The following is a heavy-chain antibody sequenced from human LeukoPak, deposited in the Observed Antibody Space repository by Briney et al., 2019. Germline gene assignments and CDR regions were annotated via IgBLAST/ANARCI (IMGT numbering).Heavy chain of an antibody. CDR2: ISYSRST. Sequence: PSETLSLTCTVSGGSISSYYWSWIRQPPGKGLEWIGYISYSRSTNYNPSLKSRVTISVDTSKNQFSLKLSSVTAADTAVYYCARDRAPSSGWFQYNWFDPWGQGTLVTVSS. D-gene: IGHD6-19*01. CDR1: GGSISSYY. J-gene: IGHJ5*02. V-gene: IGHV4-59*01. CDR3: ARDRAPSSGWFQYNWFDP.